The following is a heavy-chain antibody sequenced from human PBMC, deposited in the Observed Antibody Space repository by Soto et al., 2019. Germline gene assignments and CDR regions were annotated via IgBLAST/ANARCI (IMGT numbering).Heavy chain of an antibody. CDR3: ARVLYYGSGSYSPYGMDV. CDR1: GVSFNNNG. CDR2: VSPPFRTS. J-gene: IGHJ6*02. Sequence: QVQLVQSGAEVKKPGSSVKVSCKTSGVSFNNNGIGWVRQAPGHGLEWMGGVSPPFRTSNYARKFPGRISITADASTGTVNMELSRLTSEDTAQYYCARVLYYGSGSYSPYGMDVWGQGTTVTVSS. D-gene: IGHD3-10*01. V-gene: IGHV1-69*01.